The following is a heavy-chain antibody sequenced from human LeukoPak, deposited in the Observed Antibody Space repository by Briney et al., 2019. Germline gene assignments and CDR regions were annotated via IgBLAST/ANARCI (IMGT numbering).Heavy chain of an antibody. CDR3: ARDGEAYCSSTSCPYYFDY. CDR1: GFTFSSYG. Sequence: PGGSLRLSCAASGFTFSSYGMHWVRQAPGKGLEWVAVISYDGSNKYYADSVKGRFTISRDNSKNTLYLQMNSLRAEDTAVYYCARDGEAYCSSTSCPYYFDYWGQGTLVTVSS. D-gene: IGHD2-2*01. J-gene: IGHJ4*02. V-gene: IGHV3-30*03. CDR2: ISYDGSNK.